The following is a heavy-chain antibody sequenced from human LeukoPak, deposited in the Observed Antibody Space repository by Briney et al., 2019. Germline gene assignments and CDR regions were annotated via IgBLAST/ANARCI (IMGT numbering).Heavy chain of an antibody. CDR1: GGSISSYY. D-gene: IGHD6-13*01. Sequence: SETLSLTCSVSGGSISSYYWTWIRQPPGKGLEWIGYIHYSGGTNYNPSLKSRVTISIDTSKNQLSLKLSSVTAADTAVYYCARGLYSSTWPDYWGQGTLVTVSS. CDR3: ARGLYSSTWPDY. V-gene: IGHV4-59*08. CDR2: IHYSGGT. J-gene: IGHJ4*02.